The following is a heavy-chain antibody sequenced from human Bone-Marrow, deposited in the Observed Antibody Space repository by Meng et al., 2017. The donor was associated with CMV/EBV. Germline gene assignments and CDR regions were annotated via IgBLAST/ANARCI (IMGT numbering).Heavy chain of an antibody. D-gene: IGHD1-26*01. CDR2: ISSSGSIT. CDR1: GFTFSDYY. Sequence: GGPLRLSCAASGFTFSDYYMTWIRQAPGKGLEWVSYISSSGSITKYLDSLKGRFTISRDNAKNSLFLQMNSLTVEDTAVYYCARDSSAVHNWLDSWGQGTLVTVSS. CDR3: ARDSSAVHNWLDS. J-gene: IGHJ5*01. V-gene: IGHV3-11*04.